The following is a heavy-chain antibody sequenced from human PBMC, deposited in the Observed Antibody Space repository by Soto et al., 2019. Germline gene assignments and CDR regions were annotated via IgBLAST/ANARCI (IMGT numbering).Heavy chain of an antibody. CDR1: GFTFSSYA. J-gene: IGHJ6*03. D-gene: IGHD1-7*01. V-gene: IGHV3-23*01. CDR2: ISGSGGST. CDR3: AKINLELLVYYYYYMDV. Sequence: GGSLRLSCAASGFTFSSYAMSWVRQAPGKGLEWVSAISGSGGSTYYADSVKGRFTISRDNSKNTLYLQMNSLRAEDTAVYYCAKINLELLVYYYYYMDVWGKGTTVTVSS.